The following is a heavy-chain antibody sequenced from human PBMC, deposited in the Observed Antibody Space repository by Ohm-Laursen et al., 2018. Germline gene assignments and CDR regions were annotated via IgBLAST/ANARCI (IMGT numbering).Heavy chain of an antibody. Sequence: PTQTLTLTCTFSGFSLSSRGMCVSWIRQPPGKALEWLGRIYWNDDKYYNTPLKTRLTISKDTSKNQVGLTLTNMDPVDTATYYCARGKSFDNWGQGTLVTVSS. J-gene: IGHJ4*02. CDR2: IYWNDDK. D-gene: IGHD4-23*01. CDR1: GFSLSSRGMC. CDR3: ARGKSFDN. V-gene: IGHV2-70*11.